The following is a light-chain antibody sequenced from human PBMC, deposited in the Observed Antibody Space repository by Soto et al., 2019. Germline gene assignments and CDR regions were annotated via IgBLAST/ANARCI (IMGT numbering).Light chain of an antibody. J-gene: IGKJ1*01. Sequence: DIQMIQSPSTLSASVGDRVTITCRASQSIGSWLAWYQQKPGKAPKLLIYRASSLESEVPSRFSGSESGTEFTLIINSLQPDDFATYYCQQYNVYPWTFGQGTKVEIK. CDR2: RAS. CDR3: QQYNVYPWT. CDR1: QSIGSW. V-gene: IGKV1-5*03.